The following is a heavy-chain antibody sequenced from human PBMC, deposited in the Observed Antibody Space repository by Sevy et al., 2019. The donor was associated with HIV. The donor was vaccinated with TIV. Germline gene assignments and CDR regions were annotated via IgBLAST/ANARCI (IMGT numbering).Heavy chain of an antibody. Sequence: ASVKVSCKASGYTFTSYGISWERQAPGQGLEWMGWISAYNGNTNYAQKLQGRVTMTTDTSTSTAYMELRSLRSDDTAVYYCARGGYFDWSLAGYFDYWGQGTLVTVSS. D-gene: IGHD3-9*01. CDR3: ARGGYFDWSLAGYFDY. CDR2: ISAYNGNT. J-gene: IGHJ4*02. CDR1: GYTFTSYG. V-gene: IGHV1-18*01.